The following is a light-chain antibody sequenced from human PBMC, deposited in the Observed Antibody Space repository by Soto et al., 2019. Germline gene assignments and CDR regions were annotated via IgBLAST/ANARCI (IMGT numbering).Light chain of an antibody. J-gene: IGKJ5*01. CDR2: DAS. CDR3: QLSDIWPPNN. Sequence: EIVLTQSPATLSLSPGEIATLSCSASQSISSYLAWYQQKPGQPPRLLIYDASNRATGVPARFSGKGSATDFTLAISSLEPDDSAVYYCQLSDIWPPNNFGQGTRLEIK. CDR1: QSISSY. V-gene: IGKV3-11*01.